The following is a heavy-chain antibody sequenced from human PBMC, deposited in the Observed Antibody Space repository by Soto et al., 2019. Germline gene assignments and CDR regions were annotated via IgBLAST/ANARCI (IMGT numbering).Heavy chain of an antibody. J-gene: IGHJ4*02. D-gene: IGHD1-26*01. Sequence: QVQLAESGGGVVQPGGSLRLSCAASGFTFSDYGIDWIRQAPGKGLEWVAVISHEGGTQYYADSVRGRFTVSRDNSKNTVYLQMDSLRPEDTAVYFCAKEGSPKVSRWDDYWGQGTLVTVSS. CDR1: GFTFSDYG. CDR3: AKEGSPKVSRWDDY. V-gene: IGHV3-30*18. CDR2: ISHEGGTQ.